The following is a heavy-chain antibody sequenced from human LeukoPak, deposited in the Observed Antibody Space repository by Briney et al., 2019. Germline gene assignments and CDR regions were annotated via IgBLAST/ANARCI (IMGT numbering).Heavy chain of an antibody. CDR1: GFTFSSYW. CDR3: ARVTGGWYPKNFDY. Sequence: GGSLRLSCAASGFTFSSYWMSWVRQAPGKGLEWVANIKQDGSEKYYVDSVKGRFTTSRDNAKNSLYLQMNSLRAEDTAVYYCARVTGGWYPKNFDYWGQGTLVTVSS. V-gene: IGHV3-7*01. CDR2: IKQDGSEK. J-gene: IGHJ4*02. D-gene: IGHD6-19*01.